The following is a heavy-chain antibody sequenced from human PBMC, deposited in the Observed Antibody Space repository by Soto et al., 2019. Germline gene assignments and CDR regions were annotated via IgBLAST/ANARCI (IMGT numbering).Heavy chain of an antibody. CDR3: ARREDTFDF. J-gene: IGHJ4*02. CDR1: GVSIINNY. CDR2: VYSSGRT. V-gene: IGHV4-4*07. Sequence: PSETLSLTCAVSGVSIINNYWTWIRQPAGKGLEWLGRVYSSGRTTYNPSLKSRLTTSVDTSKNQFSLHLSSVTAADTAVYYCARREDTFDFWGQGMLVTVSS.